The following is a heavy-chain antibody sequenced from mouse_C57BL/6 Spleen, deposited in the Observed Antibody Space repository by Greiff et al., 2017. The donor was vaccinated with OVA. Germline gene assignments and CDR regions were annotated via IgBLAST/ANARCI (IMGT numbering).Heavy chain of an antibody. V-gene: IGHV1-85*01. CDR1: GYTFTSYD. D-gene: IGHD2-1*01. J-gene: IGHJ1*03. CDR2: IYPRDGST. CDR3: ARSAYGNYWYFDV. Sequence: VQLQQSGPELVKPGASVKLSCKASGYTFTSYDINWVKQRPGQGLEWIGWIYPRDGSTKYNEKFKGKATLTVDTSSSTAYMELHSLPSEDSAVYFCARSAYGNYWYFDVWGTGTTVTVSS.